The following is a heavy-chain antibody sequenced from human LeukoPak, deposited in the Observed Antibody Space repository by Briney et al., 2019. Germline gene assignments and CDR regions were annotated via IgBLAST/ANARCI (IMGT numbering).Heavy chain of an antibody. CDR2: INSEVSNT. V-gene: IGHV3-74*03. D-gene: IGHD6-19*01. Sequence: GGSLRLSCAASGFTFSSSWMHWVRQAPGKGPVWVSRINSEVSNTVYADSVKGRFSISRDNAKNTLYLQMSSLRVEDTAVYYCATAGGNGWYAFDYWGQRTLVTVSS. CDR1: GFTFSSSW. J-gene: IGHJ4*02. CDR3: ATAGGNGWYAFDY.